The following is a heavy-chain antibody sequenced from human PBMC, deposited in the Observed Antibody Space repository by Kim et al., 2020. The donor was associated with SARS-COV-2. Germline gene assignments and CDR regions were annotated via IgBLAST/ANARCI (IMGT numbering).Heavy chain of an antibody. CDR1: GYSLTTYY. CDR3: TRGGRWGYYWNDGGDY. Sequence: ASVKVSCKPSGYSLTTYYIHWVRQAPGQGLEWMGIINPSGGGTDYAQKFQGRVTMTRDTSTSTVYMELSSLTSEDTAVYYCTRGGRWGYYWNDGGDYWGQ. J-gene: IGHJ4*02. V-gene: IGHV1-46*03. CDR2: INPSGGGT. D-gene: IGHD1-20*01.